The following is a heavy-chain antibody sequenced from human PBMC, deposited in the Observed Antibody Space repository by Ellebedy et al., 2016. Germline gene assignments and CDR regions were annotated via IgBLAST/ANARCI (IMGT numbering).Heavy chain of an antibody. D-gene: IGHD6-19*01. V-gene: IGHV3-13*01. CDR2: IGTAGDT. Sequence: GGSLRLXXAVSGFTFSSYDMHWVRQPTGKGLEWVSGIGTAGDTYYAGSVKGRFTISKDYAKNSLYLQMNSLRAGDTAVYYCARLGGYSSGWRSFDYWGQGTLVTVSS. CDR3: ARLGGYSSGWRSFDY. J-gene: IGHJ4*02. CDR1: GFTFSSYD.